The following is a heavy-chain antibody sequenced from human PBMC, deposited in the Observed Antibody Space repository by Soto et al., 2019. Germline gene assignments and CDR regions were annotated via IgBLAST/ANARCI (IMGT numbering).Heavy chain of an antibody. CDR2: ISWDGGST. CDR3: AKESSSSWSNWYFDL. Sequence: EVQLVESGGVVGQPGGSLRLSCAASGFTFDDYTMHWVRQAPGKGLEWVSLISWDGGSTYYADSVKGRFTISRDNSKTSLYLQMNSLRTEDTALYYCAKESSSSWSNWYFDLWGRGTLVTVSS. D-gene: IGHD6-13*01. J-gene: IGHJ2*01. CDR1: GFTFDDYT. V-gene: IGHV3-43*01.